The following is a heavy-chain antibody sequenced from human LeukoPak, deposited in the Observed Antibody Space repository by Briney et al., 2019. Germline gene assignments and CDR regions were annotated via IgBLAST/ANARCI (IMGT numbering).Heavy chain of an antibody. CDR2: ISMSGSVI. Sequence: GGSLRLSCAASGFTFSGYEMNWVRQAPGKGLEWVSYISMSGSVIHYADSVKGRFTISRDNAKNSPYLQMNSLRAVDTAVYYCARDGGRTASGFRPHYFDYWGQGALVIVSS. D-gene: IGHD3-16*01. CDR3: ARDGGRTASGFRPHYFDY. J-gene: IGHJ4*02. V-gene: IGHV3-48*03. CDR1: GFTFSGYE.